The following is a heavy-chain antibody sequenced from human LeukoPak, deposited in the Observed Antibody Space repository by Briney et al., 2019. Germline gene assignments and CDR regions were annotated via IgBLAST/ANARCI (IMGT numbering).Heavy chain of an antibody. V-gene: IGHV1-8*01. CDR2: INPNSDNT. Sequence: ASVKVSCKASGYTFSSFDINWVRQATGQGLEWMGWINPNSDNTVYGQRFQGRLTLTRNTSTSTAYTELSSLTSDDTAVYYCARSVAGQGYWGQGTLVTVSS. J-gene: IGHJ4*02. D-gene: IGHD6-19*01. CDR1: GYTFSSFD. CDR3: ARSVAGQGY.